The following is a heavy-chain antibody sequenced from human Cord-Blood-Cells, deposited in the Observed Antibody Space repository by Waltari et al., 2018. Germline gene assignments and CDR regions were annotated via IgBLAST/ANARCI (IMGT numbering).Heavy chain of an antibody. D-gene: IGHD6-13*01. V-gene: IGHV2-5*02. CDR2: IYWDDDK. Sequence: ITLTESGPTLVKPTQTLTLTCTLSGFSLSTSGVGVAWIRQPPGKALEWLRLIYWDDDKRYSPSLKSRLTITKDTSKNQVVLTMTNMDPVDTATYYCAATCWSSSCLAYWGQGTLVTVSS. CDR3: AATCWSSSCLAY. J-gene: IGHJ4*02. CDR1: GFSLSTSGVG.